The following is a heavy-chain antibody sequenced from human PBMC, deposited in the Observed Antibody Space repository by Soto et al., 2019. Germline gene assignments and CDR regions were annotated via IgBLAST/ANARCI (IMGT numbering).Heavy chain of an antibody. D-gene: IGHD2-21*02. Sequence: SETLSLTCTVSGESISSSSYYWGWIRQPPGKGLEWIGSIYYSGRTYYNPSFKSRVTISIDTSKNQFSLKLSSVTATDTAVYYCARQRTTVVTQAYFDHWGQGALVTVS. CDR3: ARQRTTVVTQAYFDH. CDR1: GESISSSSYY. CDR2: IYYSGRT. J-gene: IGHJ4*02. V-gene: IGHV4-39*01.